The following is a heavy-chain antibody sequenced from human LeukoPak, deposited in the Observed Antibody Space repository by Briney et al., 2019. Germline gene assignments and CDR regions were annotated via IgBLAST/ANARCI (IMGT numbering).Heavy chain of an antibody. CDR1: GGSISSYY. CDR3: ARGKRGYSPLRAFDI. D-gene: IGHD5-18*01. V-gene: IGHV4-4*07. J-gene: IGHJ3*02. CDR2: IYTSGST. Sequence: SETLSLTCTVSGGSISSYYWSWIRQPAGKGLEWIGRIYTSGSTNYNPSLKSRVTISVDTSKNQFSLKLSSVTAADTAVYYCARGKRGYSPLRAFDIWGQGTMVTVSS.